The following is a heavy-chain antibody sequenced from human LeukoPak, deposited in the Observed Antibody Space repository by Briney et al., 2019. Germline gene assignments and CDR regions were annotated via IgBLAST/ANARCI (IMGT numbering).Heavy chain of an antibody. Sequence: GASVKVSCKASGYTFTSYGITWVRQAPGQGLEWMGRISAYNGNTNYAQKLQGRVTKTTDTSTSPAYMNLRSLRSDDTAVYYCAREVPYDTSRYYQPFDYWGQGTLVTVSS. V-gene: IGHV1-18*01. CDR2: ISAYNGNT. CDR3: AREVPYDTSRYYQPFDY. CDR1: GYTFTSYG. J-gene: IGHJ4*02. D-gene: IGHD3-22*01.